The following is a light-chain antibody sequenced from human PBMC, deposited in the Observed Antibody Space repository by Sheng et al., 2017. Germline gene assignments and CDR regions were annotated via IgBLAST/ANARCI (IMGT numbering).Light chain of an antibody. J-gene: IGKJ1*01. CDR3: QQYGSSRWT. V-gene: IGKV3-20*01. CDR1: QSVSSS. CDR2: GAS. Sequence: EIVLTQSPGTLSLSPGERATLSCRASQSVSSSLAWYQQKPGQAPRLLIYGASSRATGIPDRFSGSGSGTDFTLTISRLEPEDFAVYFCQQYGSSRWTFGPGTKVEI.